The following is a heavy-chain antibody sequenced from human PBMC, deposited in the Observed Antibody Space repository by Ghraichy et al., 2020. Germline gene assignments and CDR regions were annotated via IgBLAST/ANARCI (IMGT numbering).Heavy chain of an antibody. CDR3: ARDLADYDSTT. D-gene: IGHD3-22*01. J-gene: IGHJ5*02. V-gene: IGHV3-21*01. CDR2: ISSSSSYI. CDR1: GFTFSSYS. Sequence: GGSLRLTCAASGFTFSSYSMNWVRQAPGKGLEWVSSISSSSSYIYYADSVKGRLTISRENAKNSLYLQMNSLRAEDTAVYYCARDLADYDSTTWNQGTLVTVSS.